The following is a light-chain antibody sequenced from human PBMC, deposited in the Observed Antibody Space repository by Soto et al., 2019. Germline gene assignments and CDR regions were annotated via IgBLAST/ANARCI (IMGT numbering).Light chain of an antibody. CDR3: QQYNNWWT. CDR1: QSVGSN. J-gene: IGKJ1*01. Sequence: EIVMTQSTATLSVSPGERATLSCRASQSVGSNLAWYQKKPGQAPRLLIYGASTRATGIPARFSGSGSGTEFTLTISSLQSEDFTVYYCQQYNNWWTFGQGTRVEIK. CDR2: GAS. V-gene: IGKV3-15*01.